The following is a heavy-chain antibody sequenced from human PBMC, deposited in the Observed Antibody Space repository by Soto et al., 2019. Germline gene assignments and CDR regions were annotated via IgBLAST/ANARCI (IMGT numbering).Heavy chain of an antibody. CDR2: IIPILGIA. D-gene: IGHD2-2*01. J-gene: IGHJ6*02. CDR3: ASSYCSSTSCYLSDYYYYYGMDV. CDR1: GGTFSSYA. V-gene: IGHV1-69*10. Sequence: ASVKVSCKASGGTFSSYAISWVRQVPGQGLEWMGGIIPILGIANYAQKFQGRVTITADKSTSTAYMELSSLRSGDTAVYYCASSYCSSTSCYLSDYYYYYGMDVWGQGTTVTVSS.